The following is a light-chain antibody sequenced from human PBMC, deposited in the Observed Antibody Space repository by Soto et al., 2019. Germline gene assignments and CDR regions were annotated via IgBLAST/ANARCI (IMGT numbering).Light chain of an antibody. CDR2: DVS. CDR3: SSYTSSCTLYV. CDR1: SSDVGGYNY. Sequence: QSALTQPASVSGSPGQSITISCTGTSSDVGGYNYVSWYQQHPGKAPKFMIYDVSNRPSGVSNRFSGSKSGNTASLTISGLQAEDEADYYCSSYTSSCTLYVFGTGTKVTVL. V-gene: IGLV2-14*01. J-gene: IGLJ1*01.